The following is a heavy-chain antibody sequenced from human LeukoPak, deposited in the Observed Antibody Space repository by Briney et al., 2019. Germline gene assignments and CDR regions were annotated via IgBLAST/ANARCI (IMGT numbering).Heavy chain of an antibody. CDR1: GGSIRSSYYY. J-gene: IGHJ4*02. CDR2: IYDSGST. CDR3: ARVEAVAGTLVDY. V-gene: IGHV4-39*01. D-gene: IGHD6-19*01. Sequence: PPETLSLTCTVSGGSIRSSYYYWGWIRQPPGKGLEWIGSIYDSGSTYYNPSLKSRVTISVDTFKNQFSLKLNSVTAADTAVYYCARVEAVAGTLVDYWGQGTLVTVSS.